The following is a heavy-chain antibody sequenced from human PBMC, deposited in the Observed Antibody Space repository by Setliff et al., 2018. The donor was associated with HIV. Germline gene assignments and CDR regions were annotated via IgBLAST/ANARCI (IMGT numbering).Heavy chain of an antibody. V-gene: IGHV4-34*01. D-gene: IGHD6-19*01. CDR1: GGSFSGNY. CDR3: ARASGDTSKFVNYYYYYMDV. J-gene: IGHJ6*03. CDR2: INHGGST. Sequence: SETLSLTCAVYGGSFSGNYWSWIRQPPGKGLEWIGDINHGGSTNYNPSLKSRVTISVDMSKNQISLKLSSVTAADTAVYYCARASGDTSKFVNYYYYYMDVWGKGTTVT.